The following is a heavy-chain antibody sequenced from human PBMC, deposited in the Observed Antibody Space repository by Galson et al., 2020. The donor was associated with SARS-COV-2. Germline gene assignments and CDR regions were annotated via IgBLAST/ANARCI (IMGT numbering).Heavy chain of an antibody. J-gene: IGHJ6*02. V-gene: IGHV3-21*01. CDR3: ASLGYCSSTSCYSKFSLDYYYYGMDV. D-gene: IGHD2-2*02. CDR2: ISSSSSSYI. CDR1: GFTFSSYS. Sequence: GGSLRLSCAASGFTFSSYSMNWVRQAPGKGLEWVSSISSSSSSYIYYADSVKGRFTISRDNAKNSLYLQMNSLRAEDTAVYYCASLGYCSSTSCYSKFSLDYYYYGMDVWGQGTTVTVSS.